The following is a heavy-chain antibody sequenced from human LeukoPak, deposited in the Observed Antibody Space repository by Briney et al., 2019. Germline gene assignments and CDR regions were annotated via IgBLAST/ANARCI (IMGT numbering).Heavy chain of an antibody. CDR1: GGSISSYY. Sequence: PSETLSLTCTVSGGSISSYYWSWIRQPPGKGLEWIGHIYGSGSTNYNPSLKSRVTLSVDTSKNQFSLKLSSVTAADTAVYYCAREDKSSWFDYWGQGTLVTVSS. J-gene: IGHJ4*02. CDR3: AREDKSSWFDY. D-gene: IGHD6-13*01. CDR2: IYGSGST. V-gene: IGHV4-59*01.